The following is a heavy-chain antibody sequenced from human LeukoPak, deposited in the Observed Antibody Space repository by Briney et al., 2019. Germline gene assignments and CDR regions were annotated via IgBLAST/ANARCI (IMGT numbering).Heavy chain of an antibody. CDR1: GFIFNSYW. CDR3: ARDLKSAFDY. Sequence: PGGSLRLSCAASGFIFNSYWMHWVRQAPGKRLVWVSGVNRDGSYTNYADAVKGRFTISRDNAKNTLYLQMNSLRAEDTAVYYCARDLKSAFDYWGQGTLATVSS. J-gene: IGHJ4*02. CDR2: VNRDGSYT. V-gene: IGHV3-74*01.